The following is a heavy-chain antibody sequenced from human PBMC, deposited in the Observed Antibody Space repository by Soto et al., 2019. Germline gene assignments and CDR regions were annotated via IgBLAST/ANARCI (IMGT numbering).Heavy chain of an antibody. Sequence: SLRLSCAASGFNFDDYGMHWVRQAPGKGLEWVSGTSWNSGSIGYADSVKGRFTISRDNAKNSLYLQMNSLRAEDTALYYCATGGTYYYYYMDVWGKGTTVTVSS. D-gene: IGHD1-1*01. CDR1: GFNFDDYG. CDR3: ATGGTYYYYYMDV. V-gene: IGHV3-9*01. CDR2: TSWNSGSI. J-gene: IGHJ6*03.